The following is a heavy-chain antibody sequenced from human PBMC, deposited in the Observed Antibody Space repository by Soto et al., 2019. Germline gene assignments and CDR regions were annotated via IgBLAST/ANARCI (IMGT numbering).Heavy chain of an antibody. D-gene: IGHD2-15*01. J-gene: IGHJ4*02. CDR1: GGRISSGGYS. CDR2: IYHSGST. Sequence: SEMRPLTCAVSGGRISSGGYSWSWIRQPPGKGLEWIGYIYHSGSTYYNPSLKSRVTISVDRSKNQFSLKLSSVTAADTDVYYCARGQVVAAQHWGQGTLVTVSS. CDR3: ARGQVVAAQH. V-gene: IGHV4-30-2*01.